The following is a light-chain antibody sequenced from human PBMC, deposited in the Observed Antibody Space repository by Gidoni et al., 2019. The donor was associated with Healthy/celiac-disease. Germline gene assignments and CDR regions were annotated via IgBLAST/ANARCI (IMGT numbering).Light chain of an antibody. V-gene: IGKV2-28*01. CDR1: QSLLHSNGYNY. Sequence: DIVMTQSPLSLPVTPGEPASISCRSSQSLLHSNGYNYLDWYLQKPGQSPQLLIYLGSTRASGVPDRFSGSGSGTDFTLKISRVEAEDVGVYYCMQALQTPRTFGQGTKPEIK. J-gene: IGKJ2*01. CDR3: MQALQTPRT. CDR2: LGS.